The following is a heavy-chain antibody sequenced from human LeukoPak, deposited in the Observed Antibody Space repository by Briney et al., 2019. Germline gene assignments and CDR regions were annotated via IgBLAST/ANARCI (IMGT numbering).Heavy chain of an antibody. CDR3: AKVGIAAAGTALDFDY. CDR2: IRYDGSNK. Sequence: GGSLRLSCAASGFTFSSYGMHWVRQAPGKGLEWVAFIRYDGSNKYYADSVKGRFTISRDNSKNTLYLQMNSLRAEDTAVYYCAKVGIAAAGTALDFDYWGQGTLVTVSS. D-gene: IGHD6-13*01. V-gene: IGHV3-30*02. J-gene: IGHJ4*02. CDR1: GFTFSSYG.